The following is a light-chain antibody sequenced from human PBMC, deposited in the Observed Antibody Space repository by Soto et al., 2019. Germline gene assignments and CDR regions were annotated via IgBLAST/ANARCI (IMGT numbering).Light chain of an antibody. Sequence: QSALTQPASVSGSPGQSITISCTGTSSDVGGFGYVSWYQQHPGNAPKLIIYEVTNRPSGVSDRFSGSKSGNTASLTVSGLQPEDEADYYCSSYTRGITWVFGGGTKVTVL. V-gene: IGLV2-14*01. CDR3: SSYTRGITWV. CDR2: EVT. CDR1: SSDVGGFGY. J-gene: IGLJ3*02.